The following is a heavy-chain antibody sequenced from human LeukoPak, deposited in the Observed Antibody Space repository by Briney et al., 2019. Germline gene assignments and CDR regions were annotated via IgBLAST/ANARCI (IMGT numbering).Heavy chain of an antibody. CDR1: GGTFSSYA. CDR3: ADAGGYCSSTSCFGREVEAFDI. V-gene: IGHV1-69*01. CDR2: IIPIFGTA. J-gene: IGHJ3*02. D-gene: IGHD2-2*01. Sequence: ASVKVPCKASGGTFSSYAISWVRQAPGQGLEWMGGIIPIFGTANYAQKFQGRVTITADESTSTAYMELSSLRSEDTAVYYCADAGGYCSSTSCFGREVEAFDIWGQGTMVTVSS.